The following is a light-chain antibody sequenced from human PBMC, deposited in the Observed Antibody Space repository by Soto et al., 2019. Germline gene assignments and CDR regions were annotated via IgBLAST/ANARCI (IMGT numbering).Light chain of an antibody. CDR3: QHRGN. CDR2: DAS. V-gene: IGKV3-11*01. Sequence: EVVLAQSPDTLSLSPGERATLSCRASQSVGTDLAWYQQKFGQPPRLLIYDASYRVTGLPARFSASGSGTDFTLTISRLQPEDFAVYYCQHRGNFGQGTRLEI. J-gene: IGKJ5*01. CDR1: QSVGTD.